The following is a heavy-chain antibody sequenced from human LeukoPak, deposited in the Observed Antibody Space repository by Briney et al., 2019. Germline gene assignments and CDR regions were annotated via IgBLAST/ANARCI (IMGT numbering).Heavy chain of an antibody. V-gene: IGHV3-23*01. J-gene: IGHJ4*02. CDR3: AKRGPIYSSSPGNYFDY. CDR2: ISGSDDGT. D-gene: IGHD6-6*01. CDR1: GFTFSSCG. Sequence: PGGSLRLSCAASGFTFSSCGMTWVRQAPGKGLEWVSSISGSDDGTYYADSVKGRFTISRDKSKNTLYLQMDSLRAEDTAVYYCAKRGPIYSSSPGNYFDYWGQGTLVTVSS.